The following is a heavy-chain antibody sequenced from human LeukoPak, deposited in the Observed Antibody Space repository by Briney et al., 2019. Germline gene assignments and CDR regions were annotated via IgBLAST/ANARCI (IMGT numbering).Heavy chain of an antibody. Sequence: PSETLSLTCTVSGGSISSSSYYWGWIRQPPGKGLEWIGSIYYSGSTYYNPSLKSRVTISVDTSKNQFSLKLSSVTAADTAVYYCARELVQLLWFGDPLSYMDVWGKGTTVTVSS. J-gene: IGHJ6*03. CDR1: GGSISSSSYY. D-gene: IGHD3-10*01. CDR3: ARELVQLLWFGDPLSYMDV. V-gene: IGHV4-39*07. CDR2: IYYSGST.